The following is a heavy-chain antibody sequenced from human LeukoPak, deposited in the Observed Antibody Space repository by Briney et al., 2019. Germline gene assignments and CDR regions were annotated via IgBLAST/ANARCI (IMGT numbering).Heavy chain of an antibody. Sequence: TLSLTCTVSGGSISSGSYYWSWIRQPAGKGLEWIGRIYTSGSTNYNPSLKSRVTISVDTSKNQFSLKLSSVTAADTAVYYCARDGYSSGWLDAFDIWGQGTMVTVSS. CDR2: IYTSGST. J-gene: IGHJ3*02. D-gene: IGHD6-19*01. V-gene: IGHV4-61*02. CDR1: GGSISSGSYY. CDR3: ARDGYSSGWLDAFDI.